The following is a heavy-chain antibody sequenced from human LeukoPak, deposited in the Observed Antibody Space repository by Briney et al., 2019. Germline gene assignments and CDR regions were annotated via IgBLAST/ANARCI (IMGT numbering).Heavy chain of an antibody. Sequence: ASVKVSCKASGYTFTGYYMHWVRQAPGQGLEWMGWINPNSGGTNYAQKFQGRVTMTRDTSISTAYMELSRLRSDDTAVYYCAREWYQHQTPNWFDPWGQGTLVTVSS. CDR3: AREWYQHQTPNWFDP. V-gene: IGHV1-2*02. CDR1: GYTFTGYY. CDR2: INPNSGGT. J-gene: IGHJ5*02. D-gene: IGHD2-15*01.